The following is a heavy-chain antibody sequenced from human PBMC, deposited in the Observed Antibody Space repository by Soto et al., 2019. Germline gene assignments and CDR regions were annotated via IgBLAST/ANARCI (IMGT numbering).Heavy chain of an antibody. CDR3: ARVFDGYYFDY. V-gene: IGHV3-30*04. Sequence: VESGGGVVQPGRSLTLSCAASGFMFETFYMHWVRQAPGKGLQWVAVISSDGRNKYYAESVKGRFSISRDNSKNTLYLQLNSLTPQDTAVYYCARVFDGYYFDYWGQGALVTVSS. CDR1: GFMFETFY. D-gene: IGHD6-13*01. J-gene: IGHJ4*02. CDR2: ISSDGRNK.